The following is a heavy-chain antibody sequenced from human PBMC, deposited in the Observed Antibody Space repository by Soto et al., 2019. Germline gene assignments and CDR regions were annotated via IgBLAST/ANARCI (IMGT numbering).Heavy chain of an antibody. D-gene: IGHD3-10*01. CDR3: AKTEAGSGILGCHDY. J-gene: IGHJ4*02. V-gene: IGHV3-66*01. CDR1: GFNFGSFW. CDR2: IYSGGST. Sequence: GGSLRDSYAASGFNFGSFWMHRVRQNTGKGLEWVSVIYSGGSTYYADSVKGRFTISRDNSKNTLYLQMNSLSAEDTAVYYCAKTEAGSGILGCHDYWGQGTLVTVSS.